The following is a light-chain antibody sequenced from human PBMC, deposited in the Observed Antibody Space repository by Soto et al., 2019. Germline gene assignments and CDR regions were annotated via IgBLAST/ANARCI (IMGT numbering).Light chain of an antibody. Sequence: IEVIQSPYTRSASVGGRVTITCRASQSISSWLAWYQQKPGKAPKLLIYDASSLESGVPSRFSGSGSGTEFTLTISSLQPDDFATYYCQQYNSYRTFGQGTKVDIK. CDR2: DAS. CDR1: QSISSW. V-gene: IGKV1-5*01. CDR3: QQYNSYRT. J-gene: IGKJ1*01.